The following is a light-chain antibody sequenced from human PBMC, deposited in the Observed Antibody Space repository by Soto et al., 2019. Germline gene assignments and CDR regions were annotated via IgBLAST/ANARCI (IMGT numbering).Light chain of an antibody. Sequence: QSVLTQPPSASGTPGQRVTISCSGSSSNIGSNTVNWYQQLPGTAPKLLIYSNNQRPSGVPDRFSGSKSGTSASLDISGLQYEDEGDYYCAAWDDSLNGPVFGGGTKLTVL. CDR2: SNN. V-gene: IGLV1-44*01. CDR1: SSNIGSNT. J-gene: IGLJ2*01. CDR3: AAWDDSLNGPV.